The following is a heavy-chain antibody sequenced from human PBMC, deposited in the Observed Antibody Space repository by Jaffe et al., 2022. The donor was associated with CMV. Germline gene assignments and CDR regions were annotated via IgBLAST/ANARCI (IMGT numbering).Heavy chain of an antibody. D-gene: IGHD3-10*01. J-gene: IGHJ3*02. V-gene: IGHV1-69*09. CDR2: IIPILGIA. CDR3: ARGQMYYYGSGSYPDAFDI. CDR1: GGTFSSYA. Sequence: QVQLVQSGAEVKKPGSSVKVSCKASGGTFSSYAISWVRQAPGQGLEWMGRIIPILGIANYAQKFQGRVTITADKSTSTAYMELSSLRSEDTAVYYCARGQMYYYGSGSYPDAFDIWGQGTMVTVSS.